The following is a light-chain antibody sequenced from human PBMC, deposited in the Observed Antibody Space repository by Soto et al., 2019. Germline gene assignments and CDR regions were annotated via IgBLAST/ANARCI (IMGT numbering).Light chain of an antibody. Sequence: QSVLAQPASVSGSPGQSITISCTGTSSDFGDYNYVSWYQHHPDKAPKLIIFGVSNRPSGVSNRFSASKSGNTASLTISGLQVDDEADYYCSSYAASRTRVFGTGTKGTVL. V-gene: IGLV2-14*01. CDR3: SSYAASRTRV. J-gene: IGLJ1*01. CDR2: GVS. CDR1: SSDFGDYNY.